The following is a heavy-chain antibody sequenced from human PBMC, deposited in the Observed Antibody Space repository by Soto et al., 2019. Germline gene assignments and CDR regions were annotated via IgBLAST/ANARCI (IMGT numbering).Heavy chain of an antibody. J-gene: IGHJ5*02. Sequence: SETRSLTCAVYGGSFSGYYWSWIRQHPGKGLEWIGEINHSGSTNYNPSLKSRVTISVDTSKNQFYMKLSSVTAADTAVYYCARGRFRSIATRPSPWVDAWGPGRLVT. CDR1: GGSFSGYY. D-gene: IGHD6-6*01. V-gene: IGHV4-34*01. CDR3: ARGRFRSIATRPSPWVDA. CDR2: INHSGST.